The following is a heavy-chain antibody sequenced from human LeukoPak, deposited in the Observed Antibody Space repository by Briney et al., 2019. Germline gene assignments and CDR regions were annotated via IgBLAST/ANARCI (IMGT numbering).Heavy chain of an antibody. V-gene: IGHV1-18*01. J-gene: IGHJ6*03. CDR1: GYTFTSYG. D-gene: IGHD6-13*01. CDR2: ISAYNGNT. Sequence: GASVKVSCKASGYTFTSYGISWVRQAPGQGLEWMGWISAYNGNTNYAQKFQGRVTMTRDTSISTAYMELSRLRSDDTAVYYCAIGGSSWYHNYYYYMDVWGKGTTVTVSS. CDR3: AIGGSSWYHNYYYYMDV.